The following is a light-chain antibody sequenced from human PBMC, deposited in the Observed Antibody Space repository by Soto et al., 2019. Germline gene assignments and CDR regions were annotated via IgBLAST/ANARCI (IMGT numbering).Light chain of an antibody. Sequence: EIVLTQSPATLSLSPGEGATLSCRASQSVSSYLAWYQQKPGQAPRLLIYDASNGATGIPARFSGSGSGTDFTLTISSLEPEDFAVYYCQQRSNWPVTFGLGTKVEV. CDR2: DAS. J-gene: IGKJ1*01. V-gene: IGKV3-11*01. CDR1: QSVSSY. CDR3: QQRSNWPVT.